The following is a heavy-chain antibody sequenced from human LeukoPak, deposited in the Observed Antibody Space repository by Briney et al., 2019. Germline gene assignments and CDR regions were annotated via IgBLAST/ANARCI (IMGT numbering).Heavy chain of an antibody. J-gene: IGHJ4*02. V-gene: IGHV3-15*01. CDR3: TTSLTSGYYIDY. CDR2: IKSKTDGGTT. CDR1: GFTFSDYY. D-gene: IGHD3-22*01. Sequence: GGSLRLSCAASGFTFSDYYMSWIRQAPGKGLEWVGRIKSKTDGGTTDYAAPVKGRFTISRDDSKNTLYLQMNSLKTEDTALYYCTTSLTSGYYIDYWGQGTLVTVSS.